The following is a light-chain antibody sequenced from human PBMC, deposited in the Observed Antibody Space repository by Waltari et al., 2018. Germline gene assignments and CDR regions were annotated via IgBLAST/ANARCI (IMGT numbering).Light chain of an antibody. CDR1: QSVSSQ. J-gene: IGKJ1*01. CDR3: QQCNNSPPT. CDR2: DAS. Sequence: EIVLTQSPATLSLSPGEGATLSCRASQSVSSQLVWYQQERGQAPRLLIYDASNRATGIPARFSGSGSGTDFTLTLSSLEPEDFAVYYCQQCNNSPPTFGQGTKVEIK. V-gene: IGKV3-11*01.